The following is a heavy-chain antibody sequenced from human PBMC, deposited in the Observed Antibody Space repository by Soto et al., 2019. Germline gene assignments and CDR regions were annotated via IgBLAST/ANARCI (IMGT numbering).Heavy chain of an antibody. CDR1: GGSISSGDYY. V-gene: IGHV4-30-4*01. CDR3: ARALGYCTNGVCYTSPYFDY. CDR2: IYYSGST. Sequence: QVQLQESGPGLVKPSQTLSLTCTVSGGSISSGDYYWSWIRQPPGKGLEWIGYIYYSGSTYYNPSLKSRVTISVDTSKYQFSLKLSSVTAADTAVYYCARALGYCTNGVCYTSPYFDYWGQGTLVTVSS. J-gene: IGHJ4*02. D-gene: IGHD2-8*01.